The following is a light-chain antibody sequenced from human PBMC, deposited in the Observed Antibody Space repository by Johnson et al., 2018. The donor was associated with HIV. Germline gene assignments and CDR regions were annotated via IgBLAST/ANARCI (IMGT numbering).Light chain of an antibody. V-gene: IGLV1-51*02. J-gene: IGLJ1*01. CDR2: ANN. CDR1: SSNIGHNY. CDR3: GTWDSSLSAGYV. Sequence: QSVLTQPPSVSAAPGQKVTISCSGSSSNIGHNYVSWYQQLPGTAPKLLIYANNKRPSGIPDRFSGSKSGTSATLRITGLQTGDDADYYCGTWDSSLSAGYVFGTGTKVTVL.